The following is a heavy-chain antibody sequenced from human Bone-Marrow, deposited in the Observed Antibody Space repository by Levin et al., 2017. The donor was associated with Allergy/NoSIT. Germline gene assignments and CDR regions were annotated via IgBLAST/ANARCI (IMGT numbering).Heavy chain of an antibody. D-gene: IGHD2-2*01. CDR2: IKSKTDGGTT. CDR3: TLRTSHCYMGY. J-gene: IGHJ4*02. Sequence: GESLKISCAASGFTFSNAWMSWVRQAPGKGLEWVGRIKSKTDGGTTDYAAPVKGRFTISRDDSKNTLYLQMNSLKTEDTAVYYCTLRTSHCYMGYWGQGTLVTVSS. V-gene: IGHV3-15*01. CDR1: GFTFSNAW.